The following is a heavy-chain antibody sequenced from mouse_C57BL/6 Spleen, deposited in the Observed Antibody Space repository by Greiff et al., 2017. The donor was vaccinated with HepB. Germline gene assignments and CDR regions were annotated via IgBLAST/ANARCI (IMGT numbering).Heavy chain of an antibody. J-gene: IGHJ1*03. CDR1: GFTFNTYA. CDR2: IRSKSSNYAT. D-gene: IGHD2-2*01. CDR3: VREGVWLLPWYFDV. Sequence: EVQLVESGGGLVQPQGSLKLSCAASGFTFNTYAMHWVRQAPGKGLEWVARIRSKSSNYATYYADSVKDRFTISRDDSQSMLYLQMNNLKTEDTAMYYCVREGVWLLPWYFDVWGTGTTVTVSS. V-gene: IGHV10-3*01.